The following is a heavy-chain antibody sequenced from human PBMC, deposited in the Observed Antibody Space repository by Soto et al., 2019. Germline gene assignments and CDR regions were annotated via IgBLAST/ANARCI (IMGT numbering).Heavy chain of an antibody. CDR3: AKDAVSGVGLWLADS. CDR2: IFGRGGGI. J-gene: IGHJ5*02. CDR1: GFSFGPYA. Sequence: EVQLVESGGGLVQPGGSLRLSCAASGFSFGPYAMIWVRQAPGKGLESVSGIFGRGGGIAYADSVKGRFTISRDDSKKTLYLQMIGLRADDTAVYWCAKDAVSGVGLWLADSWGQGTLVTVSS. D-gene: IGHD2-21*01. V-gene: IGHV3-23*04.